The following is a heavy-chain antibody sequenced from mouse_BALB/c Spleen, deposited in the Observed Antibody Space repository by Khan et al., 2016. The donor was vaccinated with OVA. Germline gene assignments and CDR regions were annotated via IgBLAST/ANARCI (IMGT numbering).Heavy chain of an antibody. V-gene: IGHV5-6*01. CDR1: GFTFSSYG. CDR2: ISSGGSYT. D-gene: IGHD1-2*01. Sequence: EVELVESGGDLVKPGGSLKLSCAASGFTFSSYGMSWVRQTPDKRLEWVATISSGGSYTYYPDSVKGRLTISRDNAKNTLYLQMSSLKSEDTAMYYCARFITTAAGDDYDVDYWGQGTSVTVAS. CDR3: ARFITTAAGDDYDVDY. J-gene: IGHJ4*01.